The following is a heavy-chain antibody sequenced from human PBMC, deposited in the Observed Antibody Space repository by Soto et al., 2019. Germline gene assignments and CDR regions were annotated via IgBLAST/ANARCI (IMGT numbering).Heavy chain of an antibody. CDR3: AKDDPLRPAGAFDT. CDR1: GFTFSSYA. V-gene: IGHV3-23*01. CDR2: ISGSGGST. J-gene: IGHJ3*02. Sequence: GGSLRLSCAASGFTFSSYAMSWVRQAPGKGLEWVSAISGSGGSTYYADSVKGRFTISRDNSRNTLYLQMSSLRAEDTAVYYCAKDDPLRPAGAFDTWGQGTMVTVSS.